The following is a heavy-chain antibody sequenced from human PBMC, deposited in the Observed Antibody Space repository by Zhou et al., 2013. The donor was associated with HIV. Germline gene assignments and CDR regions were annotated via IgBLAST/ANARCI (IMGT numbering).Heavy chain of an antibody. CDR3: ARREDLLLWFGDYGMDV. CDR2: MNPNSGNT. CDR1: GYTFTSYD. D-gene: IGHD3-10*01. Sequence: QVQLVQSGAEVKKPGASVKVSCKASGYTFTSYDINWVRQATGQGLEWMGWMNPNSGNTGYAQKFQGRVTMTRNTSISTAYMELSSLRSEDTAVYYCARREDLLLWFGDYGMDVWGQGTTVTVSS. V-gene: IGHV1-8*01. J-gene: IGHJ6*02.